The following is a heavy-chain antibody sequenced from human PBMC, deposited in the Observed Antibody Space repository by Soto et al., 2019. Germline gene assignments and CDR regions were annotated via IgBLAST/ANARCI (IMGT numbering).Heavy chain of an antibody. V-gene: IGHV3-23*01. J-gene: IGHJ4*02. Sequence: GGSLRLSCVTSGFTFSMFAVNWFRQAPGKGLEWVSAIGGSGGDTYYADSVKGRFTISRDNSKNTLYLQMNSLRAEDTAVYYCAKDRAYYYDSSGYYCDYWGQGTLVTVSS. CDR3: AKDRAYYYDSSGYYCDY. CDR1: GFTFSMFA. CDR2: IGGSGGDT. D-gene: IGHD3-22*01.